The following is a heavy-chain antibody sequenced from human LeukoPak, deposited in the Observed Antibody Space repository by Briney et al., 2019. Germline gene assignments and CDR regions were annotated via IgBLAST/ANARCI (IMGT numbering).Heavy chain of an antibody. CDR3: ARAGNGYYPFDY. D-gene: IGHD3-22*01. CDR1: GDSISTYY. J-gene: IGHJ4*02. CDR2: VFHSGST. V-gene: IGHV4-59*01. Sequence: SETLSLTCTVSGDSISTYYWSWIRQPPGKGLEWIGYVFHSGSTNYNPSLKSRVNILVDKSKNQFSLILTSVTAADTAVYYCARAGNGYYPFDYWGQGTLVTVSS.